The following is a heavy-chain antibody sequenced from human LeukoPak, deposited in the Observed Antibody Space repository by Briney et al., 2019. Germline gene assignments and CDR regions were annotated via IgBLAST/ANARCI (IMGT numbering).Heavy chain of an antibody. J-gene: IGHJ4*02. Sequence: GGSLRLSCAASGFTFSSYSMNWVRQAPGKGLEWAANIKQDGSEKYYVDSVKGRFTISRDNAKNSLYLQMNSLRAEDTAVYYCARDVVVPAAIRFGYWGQGTLVTVSS. CDR3: ARDVVVPAAIRFGY. CDR1: GFTFSSYS. D-gene: IGHD2-2*02. V-gene: IGHV3-7*01. CDR2: IKQDGSEK.